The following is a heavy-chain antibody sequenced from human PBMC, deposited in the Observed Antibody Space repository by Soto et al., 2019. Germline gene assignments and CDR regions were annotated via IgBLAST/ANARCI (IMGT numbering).Heavy chain of an antibody. CDR3: ARYIPGVRYYGMDV. D-gene: IGHD2-2*01. CDR1: GFTFSSYA. J-gene: IGHJ6*02. CDR2: IGESGTPT. V-gene: IGHV3-23*01. Sequence: EVHLLESGGGLVQPGGSLRLSCAASGFTFSSYAMKWVRQAPGKGLEWVSLIGESGTPTYYADSVKGRFTISRDNSGNTLFLEMYSLRAEDTAVYYCARYIPGVRYYGMDVWGQGTTVTVSS.